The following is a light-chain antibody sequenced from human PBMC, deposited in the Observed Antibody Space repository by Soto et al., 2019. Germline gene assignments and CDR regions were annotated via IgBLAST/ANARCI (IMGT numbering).Light chain of an antibody. CDR3: QQYHRWPLT. J-gene: IGKJ4*01. CDR1: QSIYEK. V-gene: IGKV3-15*01. Sequence: EIVMTQSPATLSVSPGGRVTLSCRASQSIYEKLAWYQQKPGQTPRLVIYDTSTRATGTPGSFSGSGSGTEFTLTISSLQSEDFAVYYCQQYHRWPLTFGGGTKVDIK. CDR2: DTS.